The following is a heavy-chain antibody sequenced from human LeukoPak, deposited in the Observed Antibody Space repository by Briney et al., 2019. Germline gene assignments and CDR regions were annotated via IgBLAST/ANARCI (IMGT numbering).Heavy chain of an antibody. J-gene: IGHJ3*02. CDR2: MNPNSGNT. D-gene: IGHD2-2*01. CDR3: AATVVPAAKGAKAFDI. V-gene: IGHV1-8*01. Sequence: GASVKVSCKASGYTFTSYDINWVRQATGQGLEWMGWMNPNSGNTGYAQKFQGRVTMTRNTSISTAYMELSSLRSEDTAVYYCAATVVPAAKGAKAFDIWGQGTMVTVSS. CDR1: GYTFTSYD.